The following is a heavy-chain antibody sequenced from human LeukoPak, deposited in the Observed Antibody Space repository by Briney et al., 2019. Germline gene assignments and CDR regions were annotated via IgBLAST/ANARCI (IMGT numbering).Heavy chain of an antibody. D-gene: IGHD3-22*01. CDR3: AKDTSGSTSYSYHYGMDA. CDR1: GFSFSTYW. J-gene: IGHJ6*02. V-gene: IGHV3-74*01. CDR2: IKSDGSST. Sequence: SGGSLRLSCAASGFSFSTYWMHWVRQVPGKGPVWVSRIKSDGSSTSYADSVKGRFTISRDNSKSTLYLQMNSLRAEDTAVYYCAKDTSGSTSYSYHYGMDAWGQGTTVTVSS.